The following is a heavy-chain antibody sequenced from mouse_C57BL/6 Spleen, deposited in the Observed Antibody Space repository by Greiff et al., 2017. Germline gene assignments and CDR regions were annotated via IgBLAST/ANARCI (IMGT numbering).Heavy chain of an antibody. Sequence: QVQLQQPGAELVMPGASVKLSCKASGYTFTSYWMHWVKQRPGQGLEWIGEIDPSDSYTNYNQKFKGKSTLTVDKSSSTAYMQLSSLTSEDSAVYYCARWGWSYFDDWGQGTTLTVSS. V-gene: IGHV1-69*01. CDR3: ARWGWSYFDD. D-gene: IGHD1-1*02. J-gene: IGHJ2*01. CDR2: IDPSDSYT. CDR1: GYTFTSYW.